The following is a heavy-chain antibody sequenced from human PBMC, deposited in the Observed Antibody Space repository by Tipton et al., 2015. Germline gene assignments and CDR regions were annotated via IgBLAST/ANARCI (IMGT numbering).Heavy chain of an antibody. D-gene: IGHD6-13*01. J-gene: IGHJ4*02. CDR3: ARDRDDVDWYAIDY. CDR2: VNPLNGNT. Sequence: QLVQSGPEVKRSGASVTVSCKASNYTFSAFGINWVRQAPGQGLEWMGWVNPLNGNTNFPRKHWGRVFLTTDTSTNTVYMELRGLTPDDAAVYYCARDRDDVDWYAIDYWGQGTLVTVSS. V-gene: IGHV1-18*01. CDR1: NYTFSAFG.